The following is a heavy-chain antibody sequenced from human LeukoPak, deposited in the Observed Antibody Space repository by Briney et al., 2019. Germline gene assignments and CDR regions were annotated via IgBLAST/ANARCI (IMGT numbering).Heavy chain of an antibody. V-gene: IGHV3-30*04. CDR2: ISSDGNND. Sequence: GGSLRLSRAASGFTFSNHVMHWVRQAPGKGLEWVAVISSDGNNDYYADSVQGRFTIARDNSKNTLYLQMNSLRAEDTAVYYCARDRPGITVAGALDYWGQGTLVTVSS. D-gene: IGHD6-19*01. CDR3: ARDRPGITVAGALDY. J-gene: IGHJ4*02. CDR1: GFTFSNHV.